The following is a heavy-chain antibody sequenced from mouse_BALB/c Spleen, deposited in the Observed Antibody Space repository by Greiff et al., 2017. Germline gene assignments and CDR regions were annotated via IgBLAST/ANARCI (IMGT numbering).Heavy chain of an antibody. CDR1: GYTFTSYW. Sequence: QVQLQQSGAELAKPGASVKMSCKASGYTFTSYWMHWVQQRPGQGLEWIGYINPSTGYTEYNQKLKDKATLTADKSSSTAYMQLSRLTSEDSAVYYGASQIYCDVYYAMDYWGQGTSVTVSS. CDR3: ASQIYCDVYYAMDY. CDR2: INPSTGYT. D-gene: IGHD2-4*01. V-gene: IGHV1-7*01. J-gene: IGHJ4*01.